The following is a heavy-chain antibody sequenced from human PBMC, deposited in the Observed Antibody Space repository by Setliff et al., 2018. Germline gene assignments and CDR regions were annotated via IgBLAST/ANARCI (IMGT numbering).Heavy chain of an antibody. CDR3: VNARMVTTWGRAY. CDR2: VQFDGSNK. J-gene: IGHJ4*02. CDR1: GFSFNTYG. Sequence: GGSLRLSCAASGFSFNTYGMHWVRQAPGEGLEWVAFVQFDGSNKYYADSVLGRFTISRDNIKNTAFLQMNSLRADDTAVYFCVNARMVTTWGRAYWGQGTLVTVSS. D-gene: IGHD4-17*01. V-gene: IGHV3-30*02.